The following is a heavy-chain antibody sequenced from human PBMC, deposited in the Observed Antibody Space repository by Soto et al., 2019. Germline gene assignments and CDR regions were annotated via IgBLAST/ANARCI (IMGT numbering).Heavy chain of an antibody. CDR3: GKGLTGDYYYYGDV. D-gene: IGHD7-27*01. Sequence: GGSLRLSCAASGFTFSTYAMNWVRQAPGKGLEWVSGISGSADSTYYADSVKGRFTISRDSSKNTLYLRMNSLRAEDTAIYYWGKGLTGDYYYYGDVGGKGTRVPVSS. V-gene: IGHV3-23*01. CDR2: ISGSADST. J-gene: IGHJ6*03. CDR1: GFTFSTYA.